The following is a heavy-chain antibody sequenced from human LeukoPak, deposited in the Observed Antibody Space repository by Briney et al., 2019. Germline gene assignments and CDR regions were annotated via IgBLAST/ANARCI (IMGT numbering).Heavy chain of an antibody. J-gene: IGHJ4*02. V-gene: IGHV3-53*01. CDR1: GFTVSSNY. CDR3: ARGDFAGHLY. Sequence: GGSLRLSCAASGFTVSSNYMSWVRQAPGKGLEWVSLIYSGGGTYYADSVRGRFTISRDNSKNTLYLQMNSLSAEDTAVYYCARGDFAGHLYWGQGTLVTVSS. CDR2: IYSGGGT. D-gene: IGHD2-21*02.